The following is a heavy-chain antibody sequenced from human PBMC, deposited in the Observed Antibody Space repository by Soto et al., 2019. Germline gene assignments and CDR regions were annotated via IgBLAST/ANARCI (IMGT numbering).Heavy chain of an antibody. CDR2: IIPIFGTA. D-gene: IGHD2-2*01. J-gene: IGHJ6*02. Sequence: QVQLVQSGAEVKKPGSSVKVSCKASGGTFSSYAISWVRQAPGQGLEWMGGIIPIFGTANYAQKFQGRVTITADKSTSTAYMKLSSLRSEDTAVYYCARVSKPLPTYYYGMDVWGQGTTVTVSS. V-gene: IGHV1-69*06. CDR3: ARVSKPLPTYYYGMDV. CDR1: GGTFSSYA.